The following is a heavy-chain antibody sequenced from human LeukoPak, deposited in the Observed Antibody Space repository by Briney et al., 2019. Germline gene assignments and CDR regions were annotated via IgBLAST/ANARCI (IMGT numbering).Heavy chain of an antibody. CDR3: ARVVVSSSSDYFDY. CDR1: GFTFSDFA. D-gene: IGHD6-6*01. V-gene: IGHV3-30-3*01. CDR2: ISYNGVIK. Sequence: GGSLRLSCAASGFTFSDFAMHWVRQAPGKGLEWVTLISYNGVIKYYADSVKGRFTISRDNSKKMLYLQMNSLRGEDTAVYYCARVVVSSSSDYFDYWGQGTLVIVSS. J-gene: IGHJ4*02.